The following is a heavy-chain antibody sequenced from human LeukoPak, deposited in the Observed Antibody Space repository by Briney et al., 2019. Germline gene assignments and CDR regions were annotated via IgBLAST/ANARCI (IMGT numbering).Heavy chain of an antibody. V-gene: IGHV4-39*01. CDR1: SGSITTSRYC. J-gene: IGHJ4*02. CDR3: AMHVYYFDTSDFYYYFDD. CDR2: VSYSGAT. D-gene: IGHD3-22*01. Sequence: SETLSLTCAVSSGSITTSRYCWGWIRQPPGKGLEWIGSVSYSGATYYNPSLKGRVTISMNTSRKQFSLRLSSVTAADTAVYYCAMHVYYFDTSDFYYYFDDWGQGTLVTVSS.